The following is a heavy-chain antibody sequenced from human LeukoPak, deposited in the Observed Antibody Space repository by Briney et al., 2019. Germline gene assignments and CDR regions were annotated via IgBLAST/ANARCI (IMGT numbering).Heavy chain of an antibody. CDR3: TRVGNLVGATIRPGYYFDY. CDR1: GFTFSDHY. Sequence: GGSLRLSCAVSGFTFSDHYMTWIRQAPGKGLEYISYLSNTGSDISYADSVKGRFSISRDNAKNSLYLQMNSLKTEDTAVYYCTRVGNLVGATIRPGYYFDYWGQGTLVTVSS. D-gene: IGHD1-26*01. J-gene: IGHJ4*02. V-gene: IGHV3-11*01. CDR2: LSNTGSDI.